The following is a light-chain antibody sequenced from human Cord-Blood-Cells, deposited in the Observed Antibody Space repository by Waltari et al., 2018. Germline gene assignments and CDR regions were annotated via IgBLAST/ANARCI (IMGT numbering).Light chain of an antibody. CDR2: YAS. V-gene: IGKV6D-21*02. J-gene: IGKJ1*01. Sequence: EIVLTRPPDCQSVKPNEKVTISSRASQSSGSSLHWYQQKPDHSPKLLIKYASQSISGVPSRFSGSGSGTDFTLTINSLEAEDAAAYYCHQSSSLPRTFGQGTKVEIK. CDR3: HQSSSLPRT. CDR1: QSSGSS.